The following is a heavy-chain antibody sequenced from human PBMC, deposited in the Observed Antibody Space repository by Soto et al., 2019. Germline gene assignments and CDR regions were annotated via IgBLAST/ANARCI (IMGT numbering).Heavy chain of an antibody. CDR3: ARIDSYRIHPHYYGMDV. Sequence: RKISCKGSGYSFTSYWIGWVRQMPGKALEWMGIIYPGDSDTRYSPSFQGQVTISADKSISTAYLQWSSLKASDTAMYYCARIDSYRIHPHYYGMDVWGQGTTVTVSS. CDR1: GYSFTSYW. J-gene: IGHJ6*02. D-gene: IGHD1-26*01. V-gene: IGHV5-51*01. CDR2: IYPGDSDT.